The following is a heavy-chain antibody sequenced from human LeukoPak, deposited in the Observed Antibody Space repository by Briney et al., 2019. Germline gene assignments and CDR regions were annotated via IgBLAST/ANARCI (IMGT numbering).Heavy chain of an antibody. CDR2: ISGSANST. CDR3: AKGIYGSGSYYSNYYYNMDV. Sequence: GGSLRLSCAASGFTFSSYAMHWVRQAPGKGLEWVSGISGSANSTDYADSVKGRFIISRDNSKNTLCLQMNSLRAEDTAVYYCAKGIYGSGSYYSNYYYNMDVWGKGTTVTISS. CDR1: GFTFSSYA. V-gene: IGHV3-23*01. J-gene: IGHJ6*03. D-gene: IGHD3-10*01.